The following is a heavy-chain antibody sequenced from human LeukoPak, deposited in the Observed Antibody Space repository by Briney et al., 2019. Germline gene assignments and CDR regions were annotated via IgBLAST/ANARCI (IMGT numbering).Heavy chain of an antibody. Sequence: SETLSLTCTVSGGSVSSGSYYWRWIRQPPGKGLEWIGHIYYSGSTNYNPSLKGRVTISVDTSKNQFSLKLSSVTAADTAVYYCARALVTNYYDSSGYYFLGDAFDIWGQGTMVTVSS. J-gene: IGHJ3*02. D-gene: IGHD3-22*01. CDR2: IYYSGST. CDR3: ARALVTNYYDSSGYYFLGDAFDI. CDR1: GGSVSSGSYY. V-gene: IGHV4-61*01.